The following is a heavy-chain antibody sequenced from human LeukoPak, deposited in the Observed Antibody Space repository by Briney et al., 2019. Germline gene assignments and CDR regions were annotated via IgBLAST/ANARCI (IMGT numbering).Heavy chain of an antibody. D-gene: IGHD6-13*01. CDR1: GGSFSGYY. CDR2: INHSGST. V-gene: IGHV4-34*01. Sequence: SETLSLTCAVYGGSFSGYYWSWIRPPPGKGLEWIGEINHSGSTNYNPSLKSRVTISADTSKKQFSLKLSSVTAADTAVYYCARGIAAGMDVWGQGTTVTVSS. J-gene: IGHJ6*02. CDR3: ARGIAAGMDV.